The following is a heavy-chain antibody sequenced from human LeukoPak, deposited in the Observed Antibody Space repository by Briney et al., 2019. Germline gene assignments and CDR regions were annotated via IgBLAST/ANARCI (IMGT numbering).Heavy chain of an antibody. CDR3: ARVLAVAALGD. Sequence: ASVKVSCKASGGTFSSYAISWVRQAPGQGLEWMGWINPNSGGTNYAQKFQGRVTMTRDTSISTAYMELSRLRSDDTAVYYCARVLAVAALGDWGQGTLVTVSS. J-gene: IGHJ4*02. D-gene: IGHD6-19*01. CDR1: GGTFSSYA. V-gene: IGHV1-2*02. CDR2: INPNSGGT.